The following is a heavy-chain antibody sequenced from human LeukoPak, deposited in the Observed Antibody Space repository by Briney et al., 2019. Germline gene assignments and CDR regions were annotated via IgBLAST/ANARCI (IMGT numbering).Heavy chain of an antibody. D-gene: IGHD3-10*01. J-gene: IGHJ4*02. Sequence: GGSLRLSCAASGFTFNDAQMSWVRQAPGKGLEWVGRIKTKSDGGTTHYAAPVKGRFTISRDDSENTLYLQMSSLRAEDTAVYYCAKEYTYYYGSGINYWGQGTLVAVSS. CDR1: GFTFNDAQ. CDR3: AKEYTYYYGSGINY. V-gene: IGHV3-15*01. CDR2: IKTKSDGGTT.